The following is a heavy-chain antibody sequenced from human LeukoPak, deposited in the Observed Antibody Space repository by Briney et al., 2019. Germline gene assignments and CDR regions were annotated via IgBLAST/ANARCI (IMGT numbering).Heavy chain of an antibody. D-gene: IGHD4-23*01. Sequence: ASVKVSCKTSGYTFTSYDLNWVRQATGQGLEWMGWVNPNSGNTGYAQKFQGRVTITMDPSISTAYMELSSLRSEDTAVYYCARDNSVEDTAWWFDPWGQGTLVTVSS. J-gene: IGHJ5*02. CDR2: VNPNSGNT. V-gene: IGHV1-8*01. CDR1: GYTFTSYD. CDR3: ARDNSVEDTAWWFDP.